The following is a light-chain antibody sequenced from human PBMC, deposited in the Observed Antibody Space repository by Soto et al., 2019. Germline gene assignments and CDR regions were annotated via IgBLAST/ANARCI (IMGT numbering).Light chain of an antibody. Sequence: EIVMTQSPATLSVSRGERASLSCRASESVNTNLAWYQQKPGQAPRLLIYHASTRATGIPARFSGSGSGTEFTLTISRLEPEDFAVYYCQQYGSSSWTFGQGTKVDIK. CDR2: HAS. V-gene: IGKV3-15*01. CDR3: QQYGSSSWT. CDR1: ESVNTN. J-gene: IGKJ1*01.